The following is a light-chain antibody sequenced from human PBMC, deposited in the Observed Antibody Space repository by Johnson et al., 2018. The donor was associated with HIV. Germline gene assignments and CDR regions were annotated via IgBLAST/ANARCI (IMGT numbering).Light chain of an antibody. CDR3: GTWDSSLSAYV. V-gene: IGLV1-51*01. CDR1: SSNIGINY. Sequence: QPVLTQPPSVSAAPRQKVTISCSGSSSNIGINYVSWYQQLPGTAPKLLIYDNTKRPSGIPDRFSGSKSGTSATLGITGLQTGDEADYYCGTWDSSLSAYVFGTGTKVTFL. J-gene: IGLJ1*01. CDR2: DNT.